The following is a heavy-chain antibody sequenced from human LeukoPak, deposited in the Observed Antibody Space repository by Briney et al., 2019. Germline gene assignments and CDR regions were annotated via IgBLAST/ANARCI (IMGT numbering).Heavy chain of an antibody. Sequence: GGSLRLSCAASGFTFSSYSMNWVSQAPGKGLEWVSYISSSSSTIYYADSVKGRFTISRDNAKNSLYLQMNSLRAEDTAVYYCARDEVLGGQGTLVTVSS. CDR2: ISSSSSTI. CDR1: GFTFSSYS. V-gene: IGHV3-48*01. CDR3: ARDEVL. J-gene: IGHJ4*02.